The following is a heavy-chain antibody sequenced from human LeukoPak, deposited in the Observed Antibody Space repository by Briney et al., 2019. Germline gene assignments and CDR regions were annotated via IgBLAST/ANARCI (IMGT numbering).Heavy chain of an antibody. Sequence: SETLSLTCAVYGGSFSGYYWSWIRQPPGKGLEWIGEINHSGSTNYNPSLKSRVTISVDTSENQFSLKLSSVTAADTAVYYCASVVVPAARNNYYYYYYMDVWGKGTTVTVSS. D-gene: IGHD2-2*01. J-gene: IGHJ6*03. CDR3: ASVVVPAARNNYYYYYYMDV. CDR1: GGSFSGYY. CDR2: INHSGST. V-gene: IGHV4-34*01.